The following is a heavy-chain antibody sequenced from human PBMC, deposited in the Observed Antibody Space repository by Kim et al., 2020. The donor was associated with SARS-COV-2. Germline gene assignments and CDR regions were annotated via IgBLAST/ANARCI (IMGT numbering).Heavy chain of an antibody. CDR1: GGSISSGSYY. J-gene: IGHJ6*02. V-gene: IGHV4-61*02. D-gene: IGHD1-26*01. CDR2: IYTSGST. CDR3: ARGGEQEVGYYYYYGMDV. Sequence: SETLSLTCTVSGGSISSGSYYWSWIRQPAGKGLEWIGRIYTSGSTNYNPSLKSRVTISVDTSKNQFSLKLSSVTAADTAVYYCARGGEQEVGYYYYYGMDVWGQGTTVTVSS.